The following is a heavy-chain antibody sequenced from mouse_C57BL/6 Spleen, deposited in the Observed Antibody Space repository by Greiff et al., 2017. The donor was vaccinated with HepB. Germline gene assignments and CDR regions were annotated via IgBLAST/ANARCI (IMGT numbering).Heavy chain of an antibody. CDR1: GYTFPSYW. V-gene: IGHV1-69*01. Sequence: QVQLQQPGAELVMPGASVKLSCKASGYTFPSYWMHWVKQRPGQGLEWIGEIDPSDSYTNYNQKFKGKSTLTVDKSSSTAYMQLSSLTSEDSAVYYCARAGHYYGSRGYFDVWGTGTTVTVSS. CDR2: IDPSDSYT. CDR3: ARAGHYYGSRGYFDV. D-gene: IGHD1-1*01. J-gene: IGHJ1*03.